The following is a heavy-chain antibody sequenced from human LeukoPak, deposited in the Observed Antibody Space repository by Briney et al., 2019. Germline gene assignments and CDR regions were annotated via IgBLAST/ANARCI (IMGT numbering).Heavy chain of an antibody. J-gene: IGHJ1*01. V-gene: IGHV3-72*01. CDR1: GFTFSDHY. D-gene: IGHD1-26*01. CDR2: TRNKANSYTT. CDR3: ASGSYYPEYFQH. Sequence: PGGSLRLSCAASGFTFSDHYMDWVRQAPGKGQEWVGRTRNKANSYTTEYAASVKGRFTISRDDSKNSLYLQMNSLKTEDTAVYYCASGSYYPEYFQHWGQGTLVTVSS.